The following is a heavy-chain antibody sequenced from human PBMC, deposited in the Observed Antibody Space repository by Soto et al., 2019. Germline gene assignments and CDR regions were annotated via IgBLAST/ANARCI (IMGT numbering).Heavy chain of an antibody. V-gene: IGHV3-30-3*01. CDR1: EFSFNNYA. J-gene: IGHJ4*02. Sequence: QVHLVGSGGGVVRPGTSLRVSCSASEFSFNNYAVHWVRQAPGEGLEWVALISSDGNNKYYPDSVRGRFTISRDHSNNTVYLQMHSLRVDDTAVYYCATWTLPLSWNWLQSAAGKFDYWGQGTLVTVSS. D-gene: IGHD5-12*01. CDR3: ATWTLPLSWNWLQSAAGKFDY. CDR2: ISSDGNNK.